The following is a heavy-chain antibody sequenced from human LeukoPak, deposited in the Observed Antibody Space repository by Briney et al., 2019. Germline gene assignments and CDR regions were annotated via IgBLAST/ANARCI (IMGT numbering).Heavy chain of an antibody. CDR2: INPNSGGT. J-gene: IGHJ6*02. V-gene: IGHV1-2*02. Sequence: ASVTVSCKASGYTFTGYYMHWVRQAPGQGLEWMGWINPNSGGTNYAQKFQGRVTMTRDTSISTAYMELSRLRSDDTAVYYCARFGYYDIMTGYYTPGMDVWGQGTTVTVSS. D-gene: IGHD3-9*01. CDR1: GYTFTGYY. CDR3: ARFGYYDIMTGYYTPGMDV.